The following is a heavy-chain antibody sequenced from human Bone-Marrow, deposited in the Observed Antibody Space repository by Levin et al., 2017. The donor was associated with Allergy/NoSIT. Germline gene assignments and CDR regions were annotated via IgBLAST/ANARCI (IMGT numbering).Heavy chain of an antibody. CDR3: SRGRVAPSI. CDR2: ISTYNGNT. V-gene: IGHV1-18*01. D-gene: IGHD5-12*01. Sequence: ASVKVSCKASGDSFTSQGISWVRQAPRQGLEWMGWISTYNGNTKYAEKFHGRLTMTTDTATSTAYMELRSLTSADTAFYFCSRGRVAPSIWGQGTLVTVSS. J-gene: IGHJ4*02. CDR1: GDSFTSQG.